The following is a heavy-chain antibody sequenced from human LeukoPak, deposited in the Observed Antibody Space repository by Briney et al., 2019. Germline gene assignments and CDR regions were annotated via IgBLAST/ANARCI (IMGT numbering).Heavy chain of an antibody. CDR3: AKDRGEYSYGSSWFDP. D-gene: IGHD5-18*01. V-gene: IGHV3-9*01. Sequence: GRSLRLSCAASGFTFDDYAMHWVRQAPGKGLEWVSGISWNSGSIGYADSVKGRFTISRDNAKNSLYLQMNSLRAEDTALYYCAKDRGEYSYGSSWFDPWGQGTLVTVSS. J-gene: IGHJ5*02. CDR2: ISWNSGSI. CDR1: GFTFDDYA.